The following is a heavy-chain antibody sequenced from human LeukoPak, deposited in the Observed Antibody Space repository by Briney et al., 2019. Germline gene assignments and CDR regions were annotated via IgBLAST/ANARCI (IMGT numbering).Heavy chain of an antibody. J-gene: IGHJ4*01. CDR2: LSGSGITT. D-gene: IGHD6-19*01. CDR1: GFTFSNSA. CDR3: AKWIYSSGWSYFDY. Sequence: PGGSLRLSCAASGFTFSNSAMSWVREAPGKGLEWVSTLSGSGITTYYADSVKRRFTISRDNSKNTLYLQMNSLRAEDTAVYYCAKWIYSSGWSYFDYWGHGTLVTVSS. V-gene: IGHV3-23*01.